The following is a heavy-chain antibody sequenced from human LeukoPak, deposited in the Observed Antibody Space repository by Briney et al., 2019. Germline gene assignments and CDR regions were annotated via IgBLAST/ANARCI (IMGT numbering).Heavy chain of an antibody. V-gene: IGHV1-18*01. CDR3: AREGDLNTVTPVFDQ. CDR1: GYTFTSYG. J-gene: IGHJ4*02. D-gene: IGHD4-17*01. CDR2: ISDYNGST. Sequence: ASVKVSCKASGYTFTSYGISWVRQAPGQGLEWVGWISDYNGSTNYAQKFQGRVTMTTDTSTSTAYMELRSLRSDDTAIYYCAREGDLNTVTPVFDQWGQGTLVTVSS.